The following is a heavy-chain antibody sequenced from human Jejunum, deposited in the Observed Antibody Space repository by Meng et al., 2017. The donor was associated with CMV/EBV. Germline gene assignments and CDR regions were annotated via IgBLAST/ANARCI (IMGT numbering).Heavy chain of an antibody. CDR1: GSISSHNW. J-gene: IGHJ4*02. D-gene: IGHD2-2*02. CDR3: ARDDAYCSSTTCYKMDY. V-gene: IGHV4-4*02. Sequence: GSISSHNWWSWVRQPPGKGLEWIGEIYNDGSTNYNPSLKSRVTISVDKSKNQFSLKVTSVTAADTAFYYCARDDAYCSSTTCYKMDYWGQGILVTVLL. CDR2: IYNDGST.